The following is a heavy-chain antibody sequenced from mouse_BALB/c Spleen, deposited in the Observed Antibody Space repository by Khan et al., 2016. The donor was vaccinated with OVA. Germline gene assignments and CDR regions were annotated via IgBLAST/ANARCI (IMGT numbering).Heavy chain of an antibody. CDR3: ARGGGNSQFAY. V-gene: IGHV1S137*01. J-gene: IGHJ3*01. Sequence: QVQLQQSGAELVRPGVSVKISCKGSGYTFTDYAMNWVKQSHAKSLEWIGVISRYNGDATYNPKFKGKVTMTVDNSSSTSYMQLARLTSEDSAIYYCARGGGNSQFAYWGQGTLVTVSA. CDR1: GYTFTDYA. CDR2: ISRYNGDA. D-gene: IGHD2-1*01.